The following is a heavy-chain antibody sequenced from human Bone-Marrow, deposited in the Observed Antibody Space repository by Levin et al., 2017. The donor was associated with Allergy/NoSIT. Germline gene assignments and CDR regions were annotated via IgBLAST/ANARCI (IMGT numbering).Heavy chain of an antibody. D-gene: IGHD2-15*01. V-gene: IGHV3-74*01. Sequence: GESLKISCAASGFTFSSFWMHWVRQAPGKGLVWVSRIDNGGSFSDYGDSVKGRFTISRDNAKNTLYLQMNSLGAEDTAVYYCARDVAGRSGFWGPGTLVTVSS. CDR1: GFTFSSFW. CDR2: IDNGGSFS. J-gene: IGHJ1*01. CDR3: ARDVAGRSGF.